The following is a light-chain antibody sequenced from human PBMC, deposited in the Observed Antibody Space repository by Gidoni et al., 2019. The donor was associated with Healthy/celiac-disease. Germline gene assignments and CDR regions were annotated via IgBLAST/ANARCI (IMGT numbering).Light chain of an antibody. J-gene: IGKJ2*01. CDR3: QQYGSSPYT. V-gene: IGKV3-20*01. Sequence: EIASTQSPGTLPLSPGERATLTCRASQSVSSSYLAWYQQKPGHAPRLLIYGASTRATGIPDRFSGSGSGTDFTLTISRLEPEDFAVYYCQQYGSSPYTFGQGTKLEIK. CDR1: QSVSSSY. CDR2: GAS.